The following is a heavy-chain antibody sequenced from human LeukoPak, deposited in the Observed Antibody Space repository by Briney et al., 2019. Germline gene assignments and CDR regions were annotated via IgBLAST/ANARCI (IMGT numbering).Heavy chain of an antibody. V-gene: IGHV4-4*09. Sequence: SETLSLTCIVSGGSISSYCWSWVRQPPGKGLEWIGYIYTSGSTDYNPSLKSRVTMSVDTSKNQLSMKLRFLTAADTAVYYCATSYNAKTAPYVLWAQGTQVT. CDR3: ATSYNAKTAPYVL. CDR1: GGSISSYC. J-gene: IGHJ1*01. D-gene: IGHD2-8*01. CDR2: IYTSGST.